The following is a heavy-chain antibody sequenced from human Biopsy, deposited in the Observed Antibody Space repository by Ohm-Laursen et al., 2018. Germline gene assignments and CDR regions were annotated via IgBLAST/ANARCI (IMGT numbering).Heavy chain of an antibody. D-gene: IGHD2-15*01. CDR3: ARTLVDCTSGTCYDVGDGMDV. J-gene: IGHJ6*02. CDR1: GGTFTRYA. Sequence: GASVKVSCKASGGTFTRYAMHWVRQAPGQGLEWMGRIISVHDIANCAQKFQGRVTITADKSTSTAYMELRNLRSEDTAVYYCARTLVDCTSGTCYDVGDGMDVWGQGTTVTVSS. V-gene: IGHV1-69*10. CDR2: IISVHDIA.